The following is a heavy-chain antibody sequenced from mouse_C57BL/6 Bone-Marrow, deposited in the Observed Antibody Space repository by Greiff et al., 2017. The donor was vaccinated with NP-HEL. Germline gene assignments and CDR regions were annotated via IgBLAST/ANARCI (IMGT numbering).Heavy chain of an antibody. J-gene: IGHJ3*01. D-gene: IGHD1-1*01. CDR3: ARAYYYGSSYSWFAY. CDR1: GFTFSSYA. CDR2: ISDGGSYT. V-gene: IGHV5-4*03. Sequence: DVMLVESGGGLVKPGGSLKLSCAASGFTFSSYAMSRVRQTPEKRLEWVATISDGGSYTYYPDNVKGRFTISRDNAKNNLYLQMSHLKSEDTAMYYCARAYYYGSSYSWFAYWGQGTLVTVSA.